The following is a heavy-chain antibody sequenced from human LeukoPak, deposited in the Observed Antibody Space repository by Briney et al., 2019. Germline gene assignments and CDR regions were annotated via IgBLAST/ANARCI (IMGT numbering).Heavy chain of an antibody. CDR1: GFTFSSYA. Sequence: GGSLRLSCAASGFTFSSYAMHWVPQAQGKGLEWVAVISYDGSNKYYADSVKGRFTISRDNFRNTLYLQMNSLRTEDTAVYYCARHLSGGGFDYWGQGTLVTVSS. J-gene: IGHJ4*02. CDR2: ISYDGSNK. CDR3: ARHLSGGGFDY. V-gene: IGHV3-30-3*01.